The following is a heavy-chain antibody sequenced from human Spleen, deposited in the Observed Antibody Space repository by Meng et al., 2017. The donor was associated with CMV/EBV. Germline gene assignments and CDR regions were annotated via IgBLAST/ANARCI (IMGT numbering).Heavy chain of an antibody. V-gene: IGHV4-4*02. J-gene: IGHJ4*02. CDR3: ARGPSGYYFDY. D-gene: IGHD3-22*01. CDR2: VFHSGNT. CDR1: GGSISSSDY. Sequence: CAVSGGSISSSDYWSWLRQSPGRGLEWIGEVFHSGNTNYNPSLKSRVTISKDKSSNQFSLTLTSVTAADTAVYYCARGPSGYYFDYWGQGTLVTVSS.